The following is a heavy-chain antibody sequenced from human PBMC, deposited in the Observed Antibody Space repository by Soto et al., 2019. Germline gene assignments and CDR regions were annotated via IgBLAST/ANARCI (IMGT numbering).Heavy chain of an antibody. Sequence: SETLSLTCTVSGGSISSGDYYWSWIRQPPGKGLEWIGYIYYSGSTYYNPSLKSRVTISVDTSKNQFSLKLSSVTAADTAVYYCARVEYGIMITFGGNFDYWGQGTLVTVSS. CDR1: GGSISSGDYY. J-gene: IGHJ4*02. CDR2: IYYSGST. D-gene: IGHD3-16*01. V-gene: IGHV4-30-4*01. CDR3: ARVEYGIMITFGGNFDY.